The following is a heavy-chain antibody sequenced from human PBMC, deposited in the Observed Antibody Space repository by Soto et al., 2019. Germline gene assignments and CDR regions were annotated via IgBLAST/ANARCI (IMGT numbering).Heavy chain of an antibody. CDR1: GFNFITFS. J-gene: IGHJ3*02. V-gene: IGHV3-21*01. CDR2: ISASSSSI. Sequence: DVQLVESWGGLVKPGGSLRLSCAASGFNFITFSMNWVRQAPGKGLELVSSISASSSSIYYADSVKGRFTASRDNAKNSLYLQMNSLPAADTALYYCVREAYHRDSFDIWGPGTTVTVSS. CDR3: VREAYHRDSFDI.